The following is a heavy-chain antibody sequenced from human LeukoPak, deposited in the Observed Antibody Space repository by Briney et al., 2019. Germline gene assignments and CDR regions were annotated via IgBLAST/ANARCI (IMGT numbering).Heavy chain of an antibody. V-gene: IGHV3-7*03. D-gene: IGHD6-19*01. CDR3: ARDIPLAGEEEGPNWFDP. CDR2: IKQDGSEK. Sequence: QPGGSLRLSCAASGFTFSSYWMSWVRQAPGKGLEWVANIKQDGSEKYYVDSVKGRFTISRDNAKNSLYLQMNSLRAEDTAVYYCARDIPLAGEEEGPNWFDPWGQGTLVTVSS. CDR1: GFTFSSYW. J-gene: IGHJ5*02.